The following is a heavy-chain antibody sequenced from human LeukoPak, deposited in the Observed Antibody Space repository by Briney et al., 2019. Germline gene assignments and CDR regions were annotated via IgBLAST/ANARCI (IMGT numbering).Heavy chain of an antibody. CDR2: IRSKVYGGTT. CDR3: ARTRAEDRGYYDSSASYYFDY. V-gene: IGHV3-49*04. Sequence: GGSLRLSCTASGFTFENYAMSWVREAPGKGLEWVGFIRSKVYGGTTEYAASVKGRFTISRDDSKSIAYLQMNSLRAEDTAVYYCARTRAEDRGYYDSSASYYFDYWGQGTLVTVSS. CDR1: GFTFENYA. D-gene: IGHD3-22*01. J-gene: IGHJ4*02.